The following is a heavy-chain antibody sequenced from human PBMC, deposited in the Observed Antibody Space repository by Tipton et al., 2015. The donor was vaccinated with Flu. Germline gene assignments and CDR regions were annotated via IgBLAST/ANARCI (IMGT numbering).Heavy chain of an antibody. Sequence: RSLRLSCAASGFTFGDYAMHWVRQAPGKGLEWVSGISWNGGNKVYADSVKGRFTTSRDNAKNSLYLQMTSLRAEDTAFYYCTKNFIYGDFDAFDIWGQGTMVTVSS. D-gene: IGHD2-21*02. CDR3: TKNFIYGDFDAFDI. V-gene: IGHV3-9*01. CDR1: GFTFGDYA. CDR2: ISWNGGNK. J-gene: IGHJ3*02.